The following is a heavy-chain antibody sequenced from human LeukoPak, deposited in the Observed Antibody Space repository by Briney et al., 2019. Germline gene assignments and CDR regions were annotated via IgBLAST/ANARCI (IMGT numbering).Heavy chain of an antibody. V-gene: IGHV3-30*02. J-gene: IGHJ4*02. CDR2: IRYDGSNK. CDR1: GFTFSSYG. Sequence: GGSLRLSCAASGFTFSSYGMHWVRQAPGKGLEWVAFIRYDGSNKYYADSVKGRFTISRDNSKNTLYLQMNSLRAEDTAVYYCAKDPHCSSTSCSDSWGQGTLVTVSS. D-gene: IGHD2-2*01. CDR3: AKDPHCSSTSCSDS.